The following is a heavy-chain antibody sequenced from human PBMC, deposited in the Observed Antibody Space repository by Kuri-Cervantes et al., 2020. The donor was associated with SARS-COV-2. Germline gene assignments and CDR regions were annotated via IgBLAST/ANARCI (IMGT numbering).Heavy chain of an antibody. CDR2: INHSGST. CDR1: GGSFSGYY. V-gene: IGHV4-34*01. J-gene: IGHJ5*02. Sequence: SETLSLTCAVYGGSFSGYYWSWIRQPPGKWLEWIGEINHSGSTNYNPSLKSRVTISVDTSKKQFSLKLSSVTAADTAVYYCARPVYCSSTSCYNNWFDPCGQGTLVTVSS. D-gene: IGHD2-2*02. CDR3: ARPVYCSSTSCYNNWFDP.